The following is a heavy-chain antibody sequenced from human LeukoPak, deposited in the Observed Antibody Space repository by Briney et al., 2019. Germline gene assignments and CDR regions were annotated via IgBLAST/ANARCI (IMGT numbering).Heavy chain of an antibody. CDR1: GGSISSDGYY. J-gene: IGHJ2*01. CDR3: ARVYAAQLTYWYFDL. CDR2: IYYSGTT. D-gene: IGHD2-8*01. Sequence: SETLSLTCTVSGGSISSDGYYWSWIRQLPGKGLEWTGYIYYSGTTYYNPSLESRVTMSVDTSKNQFSLKLSSMTAADTAVYYCARVYAAQLTYWYFDLWGRGTLVTVSS. V-gene: IGHV4-31*03.